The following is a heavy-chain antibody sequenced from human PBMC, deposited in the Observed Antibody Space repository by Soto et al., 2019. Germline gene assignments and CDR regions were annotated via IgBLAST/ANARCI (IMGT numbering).Heavy chain of an antibody. J-gene: IGHJ4*02. D-gene: IGHD3-16*01. Sequence: EVQLVESGGGLVNPGGSLRLSCAASGFPFNGAWMNWVRQAPGKGLEWVGRIKTKTYGGTTDYAAPVKGRFTISRDDSKNTLSLQMDSLKTEDTAVYYCTTDGYRSYATFDYWGQGTLVTVSS. CDR1: GFPFNGAW. CDR2: IKTKTYGGTT. CDR3: TTDGYRSYATFDY. V-gene: IGHV3-15*07.